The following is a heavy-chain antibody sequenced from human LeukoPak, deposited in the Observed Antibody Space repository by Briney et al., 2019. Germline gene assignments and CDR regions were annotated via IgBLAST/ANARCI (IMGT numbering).Heavy chain of an antibody. J-gene: IGHJ6*02. CDR3: ARDRVGYCSNTSCYNYYYGMDV. D-gene: IGHD2-2*01. CDR1: GFTFSDYY. CDR2: ISSSGSTI. V-gene: IGHV3-11*01. Sequence: GGSLRLSCAASGFTFSDYYMSWIRQAPGKGLEWVSYISSSGSTIYYADSVKGRFTISRDNAKNSLYLQMNSLRAEDTAVYYCARDRVGYCSNTSCYNYYYGMDVWGQGTTVTVSS.